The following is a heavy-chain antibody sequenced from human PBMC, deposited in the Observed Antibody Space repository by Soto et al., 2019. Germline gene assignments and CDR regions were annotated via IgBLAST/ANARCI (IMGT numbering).Heavy chain of an antibody. CDR1: GYTFTGYY. CDR3: ARCPIRGWTKNFDY. CDR2: ISPNSGGT. J-gene: IGHJ4*02. Sequence: ASVKVSCKASGYTFTGYYMHWVRQAPGQGLEWMGWISPNSGGTNYAQKFQGWVTMTRDTSISTAYMELSSLRSEDTAVYYCARCPIRGWTKNFDYWGQGTLVTVSS. D-gene: IGHD2-8*01. V-gene: IGHV1-2*04.